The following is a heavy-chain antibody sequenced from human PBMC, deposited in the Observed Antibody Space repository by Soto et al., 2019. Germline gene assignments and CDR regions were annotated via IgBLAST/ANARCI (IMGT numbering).Heavy chain of an antibody. CDR3: ARAIRYSGYYFDF. Sequence: EVQLVESGGNLAQPGGSLRLSCRASGFTFSGYDMHWVRQLTNGGLEWVSVVGTAGDTYYSDSVKGRFTISRGNGVNSVYIQMSDPAVEDTAGYYCARAIRYSGYYFDFWGQGTRVIVSS. D-gene: IGHD1-26*01. CDR2: VGTAGDT. V-gene: IGHV3-13*01. CDR1: GFTFSGYD. J-gene: IGHJ4*02.